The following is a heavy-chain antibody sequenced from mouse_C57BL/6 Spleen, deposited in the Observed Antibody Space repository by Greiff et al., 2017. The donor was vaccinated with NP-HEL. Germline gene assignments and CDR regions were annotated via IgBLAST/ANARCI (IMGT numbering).Heavy chain of an antibody. CDR1: GFTFSSYA. CDR3: ARDGGDYDGFAY. V-gene: IGHV5-4*01. D-gene: IGHD2-4*01. Sequence: EVQGVESGGGLVKPGGSLKLSCAASGFTFSSYAMSWVRQTPEKRLEWVATISDGGSYTYYPDNVKGRFTISRDNAKNNLYLQMSHLKSEDTAMYYCARDGGDYDGFAYWGQGTLVTVSA. CDR2: ISDGGSYT. J-gene: IGHJ3*01.